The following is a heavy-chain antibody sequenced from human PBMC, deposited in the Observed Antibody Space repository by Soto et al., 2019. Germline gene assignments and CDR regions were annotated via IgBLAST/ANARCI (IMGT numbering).Heavy chain of an antibody. J-gene: IGHJ6*02. Sequence: LRLSCAASGFTFSSYWMSWVRQAPGKGLEWVANIKQDGSEKYYVDSVKGRFTISRDNAKNSLYLQMNSLRAEDTAVYYCARDGRDFWSGYLEMYYYYYGMDVWGQGTTVTVSS. V-gene: IGHV3-7*03. D-gene: IGHD3-3*01. CDR1: GFTFSSYW. CDR3: ARDGRDFWSGYLEMYYYYYGMDV. CDR2: IKQDGSEK.